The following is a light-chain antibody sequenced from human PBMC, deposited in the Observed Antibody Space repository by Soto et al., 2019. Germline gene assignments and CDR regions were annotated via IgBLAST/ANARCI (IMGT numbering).Light chain of an antibody. CDR1: SSDVGKNDY. CDR3: SSYTGSTYV. V-gene: IGLV2-8*01. CDR2: EVS. J-gene: IGLJ1*01. Sequence: QSVLTQPPSASGSPGQSVTISCTGTSSDVGKNDYVSWFQHHPGKAPKLIIYEVSKRPSGVPDRFSGSKSGSTASLTISGVQAEDEADYYCSSYTGSTYVFGTGTKVTVL.